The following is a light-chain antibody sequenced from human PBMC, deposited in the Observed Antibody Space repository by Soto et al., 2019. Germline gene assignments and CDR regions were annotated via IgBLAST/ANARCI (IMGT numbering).Light chain of an antibody. Sequence: EFVLTQSPVTLSLSPGERATLSCRASQTVRNNYLAWYQQKPGQAPRLLIYDASTRATGIPDRFSGSGSGTHFTLTISRLEPGDFAVYYCQHFGGTTFTFGQGTRLEIK. V-gene: IGKV3-20*01. CDR1: QTVRNNY. CDR2: DAS. CDR3: QHFGGTTFT. J-gene: IGKJ5*01.